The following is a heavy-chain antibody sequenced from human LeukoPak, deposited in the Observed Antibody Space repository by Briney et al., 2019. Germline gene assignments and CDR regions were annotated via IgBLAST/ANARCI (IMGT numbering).Heavy chain of an antibody. J-gene: IGHJ5*02. CDR3: AKGKQQLVRNWSDP. V-gene: IGHV3-23*01. Sequence: GGSLRLSCAASGFTFSSYAMSWVRQAPGKGLEWVSAISGSGGSTYYADSVKGRFTISRDNSKNTLYLQMNSLRAEDTAVYYCAKGKQQLVRNWSDPWGQGTLVTVSS. CDR1: GFTFSSYA. CDR2: ISGSGGST. D-gene: IGHD6-13*01.